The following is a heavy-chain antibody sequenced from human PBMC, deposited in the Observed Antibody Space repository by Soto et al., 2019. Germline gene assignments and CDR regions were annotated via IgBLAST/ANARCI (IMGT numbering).Heavy chain of an antibody. CDR2: MNPNSGNT. D-gene: IGHD5-18*01. Sequence: QVQLVQSGAEVTKPGASVKVSCKASGYTFTSYDINWVRQATGQGLEWMGWMNPNSGNTGYAQKFQDRVTMTRNTSISTAYMELSSLRSEDTAVYYCARGCQGYSYGYYYYYGMDVWGQGTTVTVSS. CDR3: ARGCQGYSYGYYYYYGMDV. J-gene: IGHJ6*02. V-gene: IGHV1-8*01. CDR1: GYTFTSYD.